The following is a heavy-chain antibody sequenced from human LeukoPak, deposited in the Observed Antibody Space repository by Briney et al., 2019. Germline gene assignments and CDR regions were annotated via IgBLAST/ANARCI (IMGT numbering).Heavy chain of an antibody. D-gene: IGHD4-17*01. V-gene: IGHV1-8*03. CDR1: GYTFNAHD. Sequence: GASVKVSCKASGYTFNAHDINWVRQATGQGLEWMGWTNPNNGHTGYAQKFQGRVTITRDISISTAYVELSSLRSEDTAVYYCARAYGDHPRWSFDLWGRGTLVTVSS. CDR3: ARAYGDHPRWSFDL. J-gene: IGHJ2*01. CDR2: TNPNNGHT.